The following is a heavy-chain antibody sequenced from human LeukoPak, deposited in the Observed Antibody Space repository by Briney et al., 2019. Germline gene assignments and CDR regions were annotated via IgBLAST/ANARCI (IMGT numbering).Heavy chain of an antibody. CDR3: ARDPIGYRSCYYTHVDY. J-gene: IGHJ4*02. Sequence: PSETLSFTSAVSSCSISSGYYRGWIRQPPVKALEWIGSIYHSGSTYFNPSLKSRVNISVDPFKNPVALKLSSVTAAGQSLIYCARDPIGYRSCYYTHVDYWGQGTLVTVSS. CDR1: SCSISSGYY. V-gene: IGHV4-38-2*01. CDR2: IYHSGST. D-gene: IGHD3-3*01.